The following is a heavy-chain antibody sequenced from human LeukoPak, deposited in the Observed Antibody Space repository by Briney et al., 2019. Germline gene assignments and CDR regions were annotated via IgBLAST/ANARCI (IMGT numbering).Heavy chain of an antibody. Sequence: SETLSLTCTVSGGSISGYYWSWIRQPPGKGLEWIGYVYYSGIANFNPSLQSRVTISLDTSKNQFSLEVSSVTAADTAVYYCTRDPSIFRGFFDYWGQGTLVTVSS. CDR2: VYYSGIA. D-gene: IGHD3-10*01. CDR1: GGSISGYY. J-gene: IGHJ4*02. V-gene: IGHV4-59*01. CDR3: TRDPSIFRGFFDY.